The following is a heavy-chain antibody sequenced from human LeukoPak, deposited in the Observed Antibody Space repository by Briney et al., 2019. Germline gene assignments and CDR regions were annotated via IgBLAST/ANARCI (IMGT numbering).Heavy chain of an antibody. CDR1: VYTFTGYY. CDR2: INPNSGGT. Sequence: ASVTVSCKASVYTFTGYYLHWVRQAPGQGLEWMGWINPNSGGTNYAQKFQGRVTMTRDTSINTAYIELSRLRSDDTAVYYCAIVATTQLFDSWGQGTLVTVSS. D-gene: IGHD5-12*01. V-gene: IGHV1-2*02. CDR3: AIVATTQLFDS. J-gene: IGHJ4*02.